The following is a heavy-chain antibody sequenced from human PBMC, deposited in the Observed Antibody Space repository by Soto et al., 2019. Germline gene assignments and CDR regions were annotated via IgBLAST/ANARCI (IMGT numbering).Heavy chain of an antibody. CDR2: ISGSGGQI. CDR3: AKDAVYKDGLWLMDS. Sequence: LRLSCAASGFTFSSYAMSWVRQAPGKGLEWVSAISGSGGQIHYADSVKGRFTISKDNSKNTLYLQMSSLREEDTALYYCAKDAVYKDGLWLMDSWGQGTLVTVSS. V-gene: IGHV3-23*01. D-gene: IGHD2-21*01. CDR1: GFTFSSYA. J-gene: IGHJ5*02.